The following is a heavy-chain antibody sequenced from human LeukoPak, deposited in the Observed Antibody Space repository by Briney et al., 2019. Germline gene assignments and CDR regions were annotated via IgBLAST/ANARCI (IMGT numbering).Heavy chain of an antibody. CDR3: ARGPIYDSSGYLIDY. CDR1: GYTFTSYY. J-gene: IGHJ4*02. V-gene: IGHV1-46*01. Sequence: ASVTVSCKASGYTFTSYYMHWVRQAPGQGLEWMGIINPSGGSKSYAQKFQGRVTMTRDTSTSTVYMELSSLRSEDTAVYYCARGPIYDSSGYLIDYWGQGTLVTVSS. CDR2: INPSGGSK. D-gene: IGHD3-22*01.